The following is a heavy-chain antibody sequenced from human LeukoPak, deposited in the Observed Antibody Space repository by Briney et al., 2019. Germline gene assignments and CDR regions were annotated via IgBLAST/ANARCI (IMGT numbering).Heavy chain of an antibody. V-gene: IGHV4-59*08. Sequence: SETLSLTCTVSGGSISSYYWSWIRQPPGKGLEWIGYIYYSGSTNYNPSLKSRVTISVDTSKSQFSLKLSSVTAADTAVYYCARLYGGDDYVWGSYRPVGYFDYWGQGTLVTVSS. CDR3: ARLYGGDDYVWGSYRPVGYFDY. J-gene: IGHJ4*02. CDR2: IYYSGST. CDR1: GGSISSYY. D-gene: IGHD3-16*02.